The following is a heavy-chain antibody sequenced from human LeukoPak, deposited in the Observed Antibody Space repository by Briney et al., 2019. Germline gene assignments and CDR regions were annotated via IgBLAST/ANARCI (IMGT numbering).Heavy chain of an antibody. Sequence: SETLSLTCAVYGGSFSGYYWGWIRQPPGKGLEWIGSIYYSGSTYYNPSLKSRVTISVDTSKNQFSLKLSSVTAADTAVYYCARDLSDGFWSGYYTAYYMDVWGKGTTVTVSS. D-gene: IGHD3-3*01. J-gene: IGHJ6*03. V-gene: IGHV4-34*01. CDR2: IYYSGST. CDR1: GGSFSGYY. CDR3: ARDLSDGFWSGYYTAYYMDV.